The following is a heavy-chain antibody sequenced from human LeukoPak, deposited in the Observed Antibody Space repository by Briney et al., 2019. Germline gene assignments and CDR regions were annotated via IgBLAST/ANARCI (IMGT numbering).Heavy chain of an antibody. CDR1: GGSISTYY. CDR3: ARDPGYCSGSTCYSAPRFDY. Sequence: SETLSLTCTVSGGSISTYYWTWIRQPPGKGLEWIGYIYYSGSTNYNPSLKSRVTIPLDTSKNQFSLKLSSVTAADTAVYYCARDPGYCSGSTCYSAPRFDYWGQGALVTVSS. J-gene: IGHJ4*02. CDR2: IYYSGST. V-gene: IGHV4-59*01. D-gene: IGHD2-15*01.